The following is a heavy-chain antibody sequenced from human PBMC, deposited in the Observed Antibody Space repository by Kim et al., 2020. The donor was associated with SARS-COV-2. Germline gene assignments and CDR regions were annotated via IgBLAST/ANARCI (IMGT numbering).Heavy chain of an antibody. CDR3: ARGRWIQLWLFYDY. D-gene: IGHD5-18*01. Sequence: SETLSLTCAVYGGSFSGYSWSWIRQPPGKGLEWIGEINHSGSTNYNPSLKSRVTISVDTSKNQFSLKLSSVTAADTAVYYCARGRWIQLWLFYDYWGQGTLATVSS. CDR2: INHSGST. J-gene: IGHJ4*02. CDR1: GGSFSGYS. V-gene: IGHV4-34*01.